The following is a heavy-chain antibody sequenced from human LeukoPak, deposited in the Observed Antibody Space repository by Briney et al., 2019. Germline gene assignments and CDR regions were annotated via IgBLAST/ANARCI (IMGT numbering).Heavy chain of an antibody. CDR2: IYWDDDK. D-gene: IGHD6-19*01. CDR1: GFSLSTSGVG. CDR3: AHRHGSGWYVGYNWFDP. Sequence: SGPTLVKPTQTLTLTCTFSGFSLSTSGVGVGWIRQPPGKALEWLALIYWDDDKRYSPSLKSRLTITKDTSKNQVVLTMTNMDPVDTATYYCAHRHGSGWYVGYNWFDPWGQGTLVTVSS. J-gene: IGHJ5*02. V-gene: IGHV2-5*02.